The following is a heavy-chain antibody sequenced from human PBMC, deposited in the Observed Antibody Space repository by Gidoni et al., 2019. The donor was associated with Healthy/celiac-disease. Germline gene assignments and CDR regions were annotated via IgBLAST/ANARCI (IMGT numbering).Heavy chain of an antibody. CDR2: IKQDGSEK. J-gene: IGHJ6*02. V-gene: IGHV3-7*01. D-gene: IGHD6-19*01. CDR1: GFTSSTSS. CDR3: ARDLVGWLEDFYYYGMDV. Sequence: VQLVASGGGLVQRGGSLRPPCARSGFTSSTSSMSWVRQAPGQGLGWVANIKQDGSEKYYVDSVKGRFTISRDNAKNSLYLQMNSLRAEDTAVYYCARDLVGWLEDFYYYGMDVWGQGTTVTVSS.